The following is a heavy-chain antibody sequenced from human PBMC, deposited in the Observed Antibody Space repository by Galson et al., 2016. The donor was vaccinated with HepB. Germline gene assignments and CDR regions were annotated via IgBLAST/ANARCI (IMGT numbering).Heavy chain of an antibody. Sequence: PALVKPTQTLTLTCTVSGQSLQDSKVGVGWIRQPPGKAPEWLGIIYWGDDRRYSPSLKNRISIAQDMSKNEVVLTLANVEPGDTGTSYCARRLDSSEEPCFDYWGQGILVTVAS. V-gene: IGHV2-5*02. CDR1: GQSLQDSKVG. CDR2: IYWGDDR. D-gene: IGHD3-9*01. J-gene: IGHJ4*02. CDR3: ARRLDSSEEPCFDY.